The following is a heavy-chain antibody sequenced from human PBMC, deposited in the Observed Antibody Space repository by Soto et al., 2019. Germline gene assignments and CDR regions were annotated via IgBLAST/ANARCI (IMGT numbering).Heavy chain of an antibody. Sequence: SETLSLTCSVSGASISSYYWSWFRQAPGKGLEYIGHIPNGGRTNYNPSLESRVTISADTTNNQSSLRLSSGTTAEKATDYCLCGDSLGPIDPWGQGTLVTVSS. D-gene: IGHD4-17*01. V-gene: IGHV4-4*08. CDR3: LCGDSLGPIDP. J-gene: IGHJ5*02. CDR1: GASISSYY. CDR2: IPNGGRT.